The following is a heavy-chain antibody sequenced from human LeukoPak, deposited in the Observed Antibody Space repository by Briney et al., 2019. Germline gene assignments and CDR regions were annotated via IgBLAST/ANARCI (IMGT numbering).Heavy chain of an antibody. V-gene: IGHV4-59*08. J-gene: IGHJ5*02. CDR3: ARRAPSIAARSLNWFDP. D-gene: IGHD6-6*01. Sequence: SETLSLTCTVSGESISGFYWNWIRQPPGKGLEWIGYIHYTGSTNYNPSLKSRVTISIDTSKNQFSLKLSSVTAADTAVYYCARRAPSIAARSLNWFDPWGQGTLVTVSS. CDR1: GESISGFY. CDR2: IHYTGST.